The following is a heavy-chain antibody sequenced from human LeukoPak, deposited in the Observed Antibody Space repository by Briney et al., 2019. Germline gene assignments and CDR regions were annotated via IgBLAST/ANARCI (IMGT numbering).Heavy chain of an antibody. CDR3: ERAWRISGSYSGFAY. Sequence: ASVKVSCMASGYTFTGYYMHWVRQAPGQGLEWMGRINPNSGGTNYAQKFQGSVTMTRETSISKAYIELSRLRSDAKAVYYCERAWRISGSYSGFAYWGQGTLVTVSS. CDR1: GYTFTGYY. D-gene: IGHD1-26*01. CDR2: INPNSGGT. V-gene: IGHV1-2*06. J-gene: IGHJ4*02.